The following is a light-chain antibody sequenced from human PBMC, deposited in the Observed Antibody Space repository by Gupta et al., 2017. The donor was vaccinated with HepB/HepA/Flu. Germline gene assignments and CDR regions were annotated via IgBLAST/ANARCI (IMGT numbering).Light chain of an antibody. V-gene: IGKV3-15*01. Sequence: EIVMTQSPATLSVSPGERATISCRASQTISSNLGWYQQKPGQAPRLLIYGASIRATGISHRFTGSGSGTEFTLTISSLQSEDYALYYCQHYHNWPRTFGRGTKVEIK. CDR3: QHYHNWPRT. CDR1: QTISSN. J-gene: IGKJ1*01. CDR2: GAS.